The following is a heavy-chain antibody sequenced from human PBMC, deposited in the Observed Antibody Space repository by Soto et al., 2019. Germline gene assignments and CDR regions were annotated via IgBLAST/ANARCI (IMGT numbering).Heavy chain of an antibody. CDR2: TYYRSKWYN. D-gene: IGHD6-19*01. J-gene: IGHJ4*02. CDR1: GDSVSSNSAT. CDR3: ARGSHSSGWYYDY. V-gene: IGHV6-1*01. Sequence: SETLSLTCAISGDSVSSNSATWNWIRQSPSRGLEWLGRTYYRSKWYNDYAVSVKSRISINPDTSKKQFSLQLNSVTPEDTAVYYCARGSHSSGWYYDYWGQGTLVTVSS.